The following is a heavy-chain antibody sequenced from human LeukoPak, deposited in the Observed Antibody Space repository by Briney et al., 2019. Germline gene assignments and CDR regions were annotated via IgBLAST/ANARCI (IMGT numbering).Heavy chain of an antibody. Sequence: SETLSLTCAVSGGSISSGGYSWSWIRQPPGKGLEWIGYIYHSGSTYYNPSLKSRVTISVDTSKNQFSLKLSPVTAADTAVYYCARRPTRGSGSYAVAKPPYDYWGQGTLVTVSS. J-gene: IGHJ4*02. CDR2: IYHSGST. V-gene: IGHV4-30-2*01. D-gene: IGHD3-10*01. CDR1: GGSISSGGYS. CDR3: ARRPTRGSGSYAVAKPPYDY.